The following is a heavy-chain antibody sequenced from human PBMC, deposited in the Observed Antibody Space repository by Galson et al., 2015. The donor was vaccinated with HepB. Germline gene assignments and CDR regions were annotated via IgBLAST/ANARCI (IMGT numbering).Heavy chain of an antibody. V-gene: IGHV3-23*01. CDR1: TFIFSTYS. CDR2: LSGSGGST. CDR3: AKIYGGNDGYFDY. J-gene: IGHJ4*02. D-gene: IGHD4-23*01. Sequence: SLRLSCAASTFIFSTYSMNWGRQAPGKGLEWVSALSGSGGSTYYADSVKGRFTISRDNSKNTLYLQMNSLRAEDTAVYYCAKIYGGNDGYFDYWGQGTLVTVSS.